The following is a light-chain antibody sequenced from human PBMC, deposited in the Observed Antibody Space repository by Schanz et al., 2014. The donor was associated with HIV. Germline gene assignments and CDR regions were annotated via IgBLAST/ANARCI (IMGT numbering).Light chain of an antibody. CDR2: HAS. V-gene: IGKV1-33*01. Sequence: DIQMTQSPSTLSASVGDRVTITCRASQYISSWLAWYQQKPGKAPKLLIYHASNLETGVPSRFTGGGSGTDFTFTISSLQPEDYATYFCQQFDSLPITFGQGTRLEIK. CDR3: QQFDSLPIT. J-gene: IGKJ5*01. CDR1: QYISSW.